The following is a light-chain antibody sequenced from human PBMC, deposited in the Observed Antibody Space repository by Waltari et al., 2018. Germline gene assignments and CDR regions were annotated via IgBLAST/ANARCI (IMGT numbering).Light chain of an antibody. CDR3: QSSDSSLSVVV. V-gene: IGLV1-40*01. J-gene: IGLJ2*01. CDR1: SSNIGAGSA. CDR2: GDS. Sequence: QSVLPQPPSVSGAPGPRVTISCPGSSSNIGAGSAVHWYQQLPGTAPKLLIYGDSTRPSGVPDRFSGSKSGTSASLAITGLQAEDESDYYCQSSDSSLSVVVFGGGTKLTVL.